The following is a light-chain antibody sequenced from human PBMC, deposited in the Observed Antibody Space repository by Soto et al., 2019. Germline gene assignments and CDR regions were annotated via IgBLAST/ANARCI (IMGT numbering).Light chain of an antibody. Sequence: GDRVTITCRASQSISSWLAWYQQKPGKAPKLLIYDASSLESGVPSRFSGSGSGTEGTLTISSLKTDDGATYYCQQYNSYPQTFGQGTKVDIK. CDR2: DAS. V-gene: IGKV1-5*01. CDR1: QSISSW. CDR3: QQYNSYPQT. J-gene: IGKJ1*01.